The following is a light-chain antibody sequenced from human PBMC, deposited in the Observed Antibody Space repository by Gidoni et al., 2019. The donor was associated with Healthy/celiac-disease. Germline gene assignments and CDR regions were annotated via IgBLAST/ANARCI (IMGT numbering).Light chain of an antibody. CDR3: QQCYSTPQT. CDR1: QSISSY. V-gene: IGKV1-39*01. CDR2: AAS. Sequence: DIQMTQFPSSLSASVGDRVTITCRASQSISSYLNWYQQKPGKAPKLLIYAASSLQSGVPARLSGSGSGTVFTLTISSLQPEDFATYYCQQCYSTPQTFGQXTKVEIK. J-gene: IGKJ1*01.